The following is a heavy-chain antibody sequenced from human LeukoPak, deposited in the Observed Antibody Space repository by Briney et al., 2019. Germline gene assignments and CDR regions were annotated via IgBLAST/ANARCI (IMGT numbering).Heavy chain of an antibody. CDR1: GFTFSSYE. J-gene: IGHJ4*02. V-gene: IGHV3-48*03. CDR3: ARDMGYCSSSNCYTYYLDY. D-gene: IGHD2-2*01. CDR2: ISSSGSTI. Sequence: GGSLRLSCAASGFTFSSYEMNWVRQAPGQGLEWVSYISSSGSTIYYADSVKGRFTISRDNAKNSLYLQMNSLRAEDTAVYYCARDMGYCSSSNCYTYYLDYWGQGTLVTVSS.